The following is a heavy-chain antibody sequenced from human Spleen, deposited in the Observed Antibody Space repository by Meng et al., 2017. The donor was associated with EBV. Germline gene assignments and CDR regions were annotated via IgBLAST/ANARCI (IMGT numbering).Heavy chain of an antibody. V-gene: IGHV4-4*02. Sequence: VQLQGPGPGLVKPSGTLSLTCAVSGGSITSANWWTWVRQPPGKGLEWIGEIFHSGSTNYNPSLKSRVTMSVDKSKNQFSLNLRSVTAADTAVYYCAILWAPVDYWGQGALVTVSS. J-gene: IGHJ4*02. CDR1: GGSITSANW. CDR2: IFHSGST. D-gene: IGHD3-16*01. CDR3: AILWAPVDY.